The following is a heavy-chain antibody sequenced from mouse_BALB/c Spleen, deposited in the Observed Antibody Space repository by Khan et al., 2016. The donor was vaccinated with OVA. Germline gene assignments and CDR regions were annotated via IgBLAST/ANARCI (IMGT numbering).Heavy chain of an antibody. CDR1: GYSFTSYY. D-gene: IGHD2-2*01. CDR2: IDPFSGAT. Sequence: EVQLQQSGPELMKPGASVKISCKASGYSFTSYYIHWVIQSHGTSLEWIGYIDPFSGATTYNQQFKGKATLTVDKSSSTAYIHLSNLTSEDSAVYFCTRHGYVAWFTYWGPGTLVTVSA. CDR3: TRHGYVAWFTY. J-gene: IGHJ3*01. V-gene: IGHV1S135*01.